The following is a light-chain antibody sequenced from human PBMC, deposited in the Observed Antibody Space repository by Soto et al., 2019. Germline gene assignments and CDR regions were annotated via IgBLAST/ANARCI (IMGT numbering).Light chain of an antibody. CDR3: FSFTTAHTNI. J-gene: IGLJ1*01. CDR1: SSDIGAYDY. Sequence: QSVLTQPASVSGSPGQSITISCTGTSSDIGAYDYVSWFQQHPDKAPKLMISEVTNRPSGVSDRFSGSKSGNAASLTISGLQAEDEAYYFCFSFTTAHTNISGTGTKVTVL. V-gene: IGLV2-14*01. CDR2: EVT.